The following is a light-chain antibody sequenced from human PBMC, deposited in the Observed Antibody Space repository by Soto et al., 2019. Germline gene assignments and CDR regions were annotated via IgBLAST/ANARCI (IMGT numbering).Light chain of an antibody. CDR1: QSVLYSSNNKNY. V-gene: IGKV4-1*01. CDR3: QEDYSSPRT. CDR2: WAS. J-gene: IGKJ1*01. Sequence: DIVMTQSPDSLAVSLGERATINCKSSQSVLYSSNNKNYFAWYQQKPGQPPQLLISWASTRKSGVPDRFSGSGSWTDFTLTISSLQAEDVAVYYCQEDYSSPRTFGQGTKVEIK.